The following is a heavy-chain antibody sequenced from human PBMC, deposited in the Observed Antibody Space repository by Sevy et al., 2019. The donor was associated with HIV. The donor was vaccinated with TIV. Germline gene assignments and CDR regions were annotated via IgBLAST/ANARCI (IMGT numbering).Heavy chain of an antibody. CDR2: INTNTGNP. CDR3: ARDVCSGGSCYHNWFDP. V-gene: IGHV7-4-1*02. D-gene: IGHD2-15*01. CDR1: GYTFTSYA. Sequence: ASVKVSCKASGYTFTSYAMSWVRQAPGQGLEWMGWINTNTGNPTYAQGFTGRFVFSLDTSVSTAYLQISSLKAEDTAVYYCARDVCSGGSCYHNWFDPWGQGTLVTVSS. J-gene: IGHJ5*02.